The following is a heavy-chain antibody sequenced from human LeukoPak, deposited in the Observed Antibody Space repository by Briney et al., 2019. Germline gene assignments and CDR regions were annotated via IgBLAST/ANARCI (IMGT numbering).Heavy chain of an antibody. CDR3: ARVAARQYDY. CDR2: ISYDGSNK. CDR1: GFTFSSYA. V-gene: IGHV3-30*01. Sequence: GGSLRLSCAAPGFTFSSYAMHWVRQAPGKGLEWVAVISYDGSNKYYADSVKGRFTISRDNSKNTLYLQMNSLRAEDTAVYYCARVAARQYDYWGQGTLVTVSS. J-gene: IGHJ4*02. D-gene: IGHD6-6*01.